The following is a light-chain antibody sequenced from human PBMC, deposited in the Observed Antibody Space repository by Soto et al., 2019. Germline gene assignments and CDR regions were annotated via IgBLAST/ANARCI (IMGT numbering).Light chain of an antibody. Sequence: DIQMTQSPSTLSASVGDRVTITCRASQSISSWLAWYQQKPGKAPKLLIYKASSLESGVPSRFSDSGSRTEFTLSISSLQPDDFATYYCQQYNSYSPTFGQGTKVEI. CDR3: QQYNSYSPT. V-gene: IGKV1-5*03. CDR1: QSISSW. CDR2: KAS. J-gene: IGKJ1*01.